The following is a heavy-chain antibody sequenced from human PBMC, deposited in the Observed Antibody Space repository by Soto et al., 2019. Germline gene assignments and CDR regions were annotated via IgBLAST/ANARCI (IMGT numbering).Heavy chain of an antibody. J-gene: IGHJ5*02. Sequence: EVQLLESGGGLVQPGGSLRLSCAASGFTFSSYAMSWVRQAPGKGLEWVSAISGSGGSTYYADSVKGRFTISRDNSKNTLYLQMNSLRAEDTAVYYCAREPPMGDSSSRQYNWFDPWGQGTLVTVSS. CDR3: AREPPMGDSSSRQYNWFDP. D-gene: IGHD6-13*01. V-gene: IGHV3-23*01. CDR1: GFTFSSYA. CDR2: ISGSGGST.